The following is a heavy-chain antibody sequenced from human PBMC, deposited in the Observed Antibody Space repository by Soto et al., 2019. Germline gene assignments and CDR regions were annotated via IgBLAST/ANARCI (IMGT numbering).Heavy chain of an antibody. CDR3: ARGWFGELGFDY. J-gene: IGHJ4*02. CDR1: GYTFTSYG. CDR2: ISAYNGNT. V-gene: IGHV1-18*01. D-gene: IGHD3-10*01. Sequence: ASVKLSCKASGYTFTSYGISCVRRAPGQGLEWMGWISAYNGNTNYAQKLQGRVTMTTDTSTSTAYMELRSLRSDDTAVYYCARGWFGELGFDYWGQGTLVTVSS.